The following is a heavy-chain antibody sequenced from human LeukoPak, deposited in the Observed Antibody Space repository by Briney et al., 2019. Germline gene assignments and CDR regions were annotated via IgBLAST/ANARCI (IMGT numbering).Heavy chain of an antibody. CDR1: GFTFSSYA. Sequence: PGGSLRLSCAASGFTFSSYAMSWVRQAPGKGLEWVSAISGSGGSTYYADSVKGRFTISRDNSKNTLYLQMNSLRAEDTAVYYCAKDHYDFWSGYDYYYYYYGMDVWGQGTTVTVSS. V-gene: IGHV3-23*01. J-gene: IGHJ6*02. CDR2: ISGSGGST. CDR3: AKDHYDFWSGYDYYYYYYGMDV. D-gene: IGHD3-3*01.